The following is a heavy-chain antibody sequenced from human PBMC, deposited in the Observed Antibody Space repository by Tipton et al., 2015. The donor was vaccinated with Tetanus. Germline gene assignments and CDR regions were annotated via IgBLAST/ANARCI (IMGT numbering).Heavy chain of an antibody. CDR2: IYHSGTT. D-gene: IGHD5-12*01. Sequence: TLSLTCSVSGGSISSSDYYWSWIRQPPGEGLEWIGYIYHSGTTYYNPSLKSRVTISVDTSKNQFSLNLTSVTAADTAVYYCARGVDRTKAGIDWGQGTLVTVSS. J-gene: IGHJ4*02. V-gene: IGHV4-30-4*01. CDR3: ARGVDRTKAGID. CDR1: GGSISSSDYY.